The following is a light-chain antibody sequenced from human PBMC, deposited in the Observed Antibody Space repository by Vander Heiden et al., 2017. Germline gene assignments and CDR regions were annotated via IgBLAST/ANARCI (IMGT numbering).Light chain of an antibody. V-gene: IGKV3-11*01. CDR3: QQRSNWLT. J-gene: IGKJ4*01. CDR1: QSVSSY. Sequence: EIVLTQSPATLSLSPGERATLPCRASQSVSSYVAWYQQKPGQAPRLLIYDASNRATGIPARFSGSGSGTDFTLTSSSLEPEDFAVYYCQQRSNWLTFGGGTKVEIK. CDR2: DAS.